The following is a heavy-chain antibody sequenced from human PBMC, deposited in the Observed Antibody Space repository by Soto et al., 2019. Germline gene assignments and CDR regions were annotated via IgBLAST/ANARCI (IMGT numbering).Heavy chain of an antibody. V-gene: IGHV3-33*01. Sequence: QVQLVESGGGVVQSGRTLRLSCAASGFTFSTYAMQWVRQAPGKGLEWVAVIWYDGSNKYYGDSVKGRFTISRDNSKNTLYLQMNSLRLVDTAIYYCARDYSRSSGRMVDYWGQGTLVTVS. J-gene: IGHJ4*02. CDR3: ARDYSRSSGRMVDY. CDR1: GFTFSTYA. CDR2: IWYDGSNK. D-gene: IGHD6-6*01.